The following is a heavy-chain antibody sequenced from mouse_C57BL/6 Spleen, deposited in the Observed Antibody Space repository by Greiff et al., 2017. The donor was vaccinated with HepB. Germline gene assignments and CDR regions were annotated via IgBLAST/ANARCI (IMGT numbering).Heavy chain of an antibody. D-gene: IGHD1-1*01. J-gene: IGHJ4*01. CDR3: AITTVVATGAMDY. CDR2: IYPGGGYT. V-gene: IGHV1-63*01. CDR1: GYTFTNYW. Sequence: VKLQESGAELVRPGTSVKMSCKASGYTFTNYWIGWAKQRPGHGLEWIGDIYPGGGYTNYNEKFKGKATLTADKSTSTAYMQFSSLTSEDSAIYYCAITTVVATGAMDYWGQGTSVTVSS.